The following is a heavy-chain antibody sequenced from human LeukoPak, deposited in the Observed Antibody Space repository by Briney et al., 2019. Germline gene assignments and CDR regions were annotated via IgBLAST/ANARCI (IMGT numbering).Heavy chain of an antibody. Sequence: GGSLRLSCAASGFTLSSYTMNRVHQAPGKGLEWVSSISSSSSYIYYADSVKGRFTISRDNAKNSLYLQMNSLRAEDTAVYYCARGMQLWYTDYWGQGTLVTVSS. V-gene: IGHV3-21*01. D-gene: IGHD5-18*01. J-gene: IGHJ4*02. CDR3: ARGMQLWYTDY. CDR2: ISSSSSYI. CDR1: GFTLSSYT.